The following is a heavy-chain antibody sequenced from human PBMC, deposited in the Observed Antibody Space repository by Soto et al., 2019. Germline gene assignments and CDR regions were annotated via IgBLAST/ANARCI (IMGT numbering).Heavy chain of an antibody. J-gene: IGHJ6*02. CDR3: AKGGNGRNYYGMDV. D-gene: IGHD1-1*01. CDR1: GFTFSSYA. V-gene: IGHV3-23*01. Sequence: LRLSCAASGFTFSSYAMSWVRQAPGKGLEWVSAISGSGGSTYYADSVKGRFTISRDNSKNTLYLQMNSLRAEDTAVYYCAKGGNGRNYYGMDVWGQGTTVTVSS. CDR2: ISGSGGST.